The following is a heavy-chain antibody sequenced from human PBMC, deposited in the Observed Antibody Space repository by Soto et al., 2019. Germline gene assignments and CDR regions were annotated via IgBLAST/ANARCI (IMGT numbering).Heavy chain of an antibody. J-gene: IGHJ4*02. D-gene: IGHD3-3*01. Sequence: QVQLVQSGAEVKKPGASVKVSCKASRYTFTSYDINWVRQATGQGLEWMGWMNPNSGNTGYAQKFQGRVTMTRNTSISTAYMELSSLRSEDTAVYYCARAPPLYYGYYFDYWGQGTLVTVSS. V-gene: IGHV1-8*01. CDR2: MNPNSGNT. CDR1: RYTFTSYD. CDR3: ARAPPLYYGYYFDY.